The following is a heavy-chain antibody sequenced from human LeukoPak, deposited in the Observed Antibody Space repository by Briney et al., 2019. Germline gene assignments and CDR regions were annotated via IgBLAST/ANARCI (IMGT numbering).Heavy chain of an antibody. V-gene: IGHV1-46*01. CDR3: ARAAPISRRYTNQRGGSWFDP. CDR2: INPSGGST. CDR1: GYTFTSYY. D-gene: IGHD2-2*02. J-gene: IGHJ5*02. Sequence: ASVKVSCKASGYTFTSYYMHWVRQAPGQGLEWMGIINPSGGSTSYAQKFQGRVTMTRDTSTSTVYMELSSLRSEDTAVYYCARAAPISRRYTNQRGGSWFDPWGQGTLVTVSS.